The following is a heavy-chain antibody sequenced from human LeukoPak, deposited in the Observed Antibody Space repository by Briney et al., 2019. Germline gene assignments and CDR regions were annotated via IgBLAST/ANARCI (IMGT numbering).Heavy chain of an antibody. Sequence: GGSLRLSCAASGFTFSSYWMSWVRQAPGKGLEWVANIKQDGSEKYYVDSVKGRFTISRDNAKNSLYLQMNSLRAEDTAVYYCARGLEGYRGYGFDYWGQGTLVTVSS. CDR3: ARGLEGYRGYGFDY. J-gene: IGHJ4*02. CDR1: GFTFSSYW. V-gene: IGHV3-7*01. D-gene: IGHD5-18*01. CDR2: IKQDGSEK.